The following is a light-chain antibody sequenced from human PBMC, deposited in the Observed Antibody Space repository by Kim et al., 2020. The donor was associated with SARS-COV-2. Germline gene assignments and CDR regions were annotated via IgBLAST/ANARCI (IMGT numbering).Light chain of an antibody. CDR3: QQYNDWPIT. J-gene: IGKJ5*01. V-gene: IGKV3D-15*01. Sequence: VSPGEEVTLSCRASQPIRNDLAWYQQRPGQAPRLVIYGVSTSATDIPVRFSGSGSGTDFTLTISSLQSEDFAVYYCQQYNDWPITFGQGTRLEIK. CDR1: QPIRND. CDR2: GVS.